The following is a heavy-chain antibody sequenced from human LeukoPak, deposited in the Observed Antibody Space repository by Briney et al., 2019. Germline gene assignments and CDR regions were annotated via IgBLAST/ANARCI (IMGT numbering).Heavy chain of an antibody. CDR1: GFTFSTYA. CDR3: AREGGPYRPLDY. J-gene: IGHJ4*02. CDR2: INADDFRT. V-gene: IGHV3-23*01. Sequence: TGGSLRLSCAASGFTFSTYAMSWVRQAPGKGLEWVSGINADDFRTYYADSVKGRFTISRDNSKNTLSLQLNSLRAEDTAVYYCAREGGPYRPLDYSGQGTLVTVAS.